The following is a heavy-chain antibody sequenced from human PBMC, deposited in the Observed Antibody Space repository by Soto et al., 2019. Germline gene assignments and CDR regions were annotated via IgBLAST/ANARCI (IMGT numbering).Heavy chain of an antibody. V-gene: IGHV4-4*02. D-gene: IGHD2-2*01. J-gene: IGHJ6*02. Sequence: SETLSLTCAVSGGSISSSNWWSCVRQPPGKGLEWIGEIYHSGSTNYNPSLKSRVTISVDKSKNQFSLKLSSVTAADTAVYYCARLFRYCSSTSCTQGYYYGMDVWGQGTTVTVSS. CDR2: IYHSGST. CDR3: ARLFRYCSSTSCTQGYYYGMDV. CDR1: GGSISSSNW.